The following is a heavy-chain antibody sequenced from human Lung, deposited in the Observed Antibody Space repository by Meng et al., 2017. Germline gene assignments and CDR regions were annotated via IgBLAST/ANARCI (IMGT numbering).Heavy chain of an antibody. Sequence: QVQLQQWGAGLLKPSETLSLTCGVSGGSFSDYYWSWIRQPPGKGLEWIGEINHSGSTNYNPSLESRATISVDTSKNNLSLKLSSVTAADSAVYYCARGPTTMAHDFDYWGQGTLVTVSS. V-gene: IGHV4-34*01. CDR3: ARGPTTMAHDFDY. CDR2: INHSGST. CDR1: GGSFSDYY. J-gene: IGHJ4*02. D-gene: IGHD4-11*01.